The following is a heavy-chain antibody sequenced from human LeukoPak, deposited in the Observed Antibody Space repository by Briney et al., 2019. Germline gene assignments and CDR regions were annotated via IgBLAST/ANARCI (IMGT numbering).Heavy chain of an antibody. Sequence: PGGSLRLSCAASGFTFSSYGMHWVRQAPGKGLEWVAVIPYDGSNKYYADSVKGRFTISRDNSKNTLYLQMNSLRAEDTAVYYCAKDLRATYYDFWSGYYPDYYFDYWGQGTLVTVSS. J-gene: IGHJ4*02. CDR3: AKDLRATYYDFWSGYYPDYYFDY. CDR1: GFTFSSYG. V-gene: IGHV3-30*18. CDR2: IPYDGSNK. D-gene: IGHD3-3*01.